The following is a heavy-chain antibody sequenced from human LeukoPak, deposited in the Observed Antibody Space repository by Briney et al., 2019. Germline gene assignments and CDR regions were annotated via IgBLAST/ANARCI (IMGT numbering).Heavy chain of an antibody. CDR1: GFTFSSYS. V-gene: IGHV3-21*01. Sequence: GGSLRLSCAASGFTFSSYSMNWVRQAPGKGLEWVSSISSSSYIYYADSVKGRFTISRDNSKNTLYLQMNSLRAEDTAVYYCAKDYSSSWYGVPPVDYWGQGTLVTVSS. CDR3: AKDYSSSWYGVPPVDY. D-gene: IGHD6-13*01. J-gene: IGHJ4*02. CDR2: ISSSSYI.